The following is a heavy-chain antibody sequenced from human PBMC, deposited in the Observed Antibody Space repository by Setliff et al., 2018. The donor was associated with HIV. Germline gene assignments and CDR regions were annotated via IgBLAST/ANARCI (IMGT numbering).Heavy chain of an antibody. J-gene: IGHJ4*02. Sequence: PSETLSLTCTVSNGSISGYYWSWIRQPAGKGLEWIGRIHSSGNTNYNPSLKSRITMSVDTSKNQFSPKLSSVSAADTAAYYCARDPSGSYHPLGYWGQGTLVTVSS. CDR1: NGSISGYY. CDR2: IHSSGNT. V-gene: IGHV4-4*07. CDR3: ARDPSGSYHPLGY. D-gene: IGHD1-26*01.